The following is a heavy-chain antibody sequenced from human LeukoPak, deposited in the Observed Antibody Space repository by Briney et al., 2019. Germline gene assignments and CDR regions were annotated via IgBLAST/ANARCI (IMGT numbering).Heavy chain of an antibody. CDR1: GGSISSYY. D-gene: IGHD3-22*01. V-gene: IGHV4-59*01. CDR3: ARGNYYDSSGYYSH. CDR2: IYYSGST. Sequence: SETLSLTCTVSGGSISSYYWSWIRQPPGKGLEWIGYIYYSGSTNYNPSLKSRVTISVDTSKNQFSLKLSSVTAADTAVYYCARGNYYDSSGYYSHWGQGTLVTVSS. J-gene: IGHJ4*02.